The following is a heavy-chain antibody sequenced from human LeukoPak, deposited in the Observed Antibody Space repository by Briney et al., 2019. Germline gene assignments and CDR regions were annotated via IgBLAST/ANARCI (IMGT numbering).Heavy chain of an antibody. Sequence: GGSLRLSCAASGFTFSSYEMNWVRQAPGKGLEWVSYISSSGSTIYYADSVKGRFTISRDNAKNSLYLQMNSLRAEDTAAYYCAREGNYYDSSGYYYGFDYWGQGTLVTVSS. D-gene: IGHD3-22*01. CDR2: ISSSGSTI. V-gene: IGHV3-48*03. CDR3: AREGNYYDSSGYYYGFDY. CDR1: GFTFSSYE. J-gene: IGHJ4*02.